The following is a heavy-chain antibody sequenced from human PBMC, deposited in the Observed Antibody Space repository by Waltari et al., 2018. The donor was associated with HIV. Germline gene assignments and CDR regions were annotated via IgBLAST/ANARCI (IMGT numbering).Heavy chain of an antibody. CDR3: ATVRDYREYKLLGDLNYGMDV. CDR1: ASTSTGYY. CDR2: SNPNMGGT. Sequence: QVQLVQSGAEVKKPGASVKVSCKTSASTSTGYYMHWVRQAPGQGPEWMGRSNPNMGGTNCAQKCQGRVTMTTDTSISTHYMELSRLRSDDTAVYYCATVRDYREYKLLGDLNYGMDVWGQGTTVTVSS. J-gene: IGHJ6*02. D-gene: IGHD3-16*01. V-gene: IGHV1-2*06.